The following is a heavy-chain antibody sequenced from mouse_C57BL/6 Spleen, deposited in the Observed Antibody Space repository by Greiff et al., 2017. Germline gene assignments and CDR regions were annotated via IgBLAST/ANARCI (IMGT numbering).Heavy chain of an antibody. CDR3: ASHYGSPYAMDY. D-gene: IGHD1-1*01. Sequence: EVQRVESGGGLVQPGGSLKLSCAASGFTFSDYYMYWVRQTPEKRLEWVAYISNGGGSTYYPDTVKGRFTISRDNAKNTLYLQMSRLKSEDTAMYYCASHYGSPYAMDYWGQGTSVTVSS. CDR2: ISNGGGST. J-gene: IGHJ4*01. V-gene: IGHV5-12*01. CDR1: GFTFSDYY.